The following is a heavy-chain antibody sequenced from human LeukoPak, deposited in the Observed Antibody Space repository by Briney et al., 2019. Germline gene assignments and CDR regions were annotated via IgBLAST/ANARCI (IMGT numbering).Heavy chain of an antibody. D-gene: IGHD3-10*01. V-gene: IGHV1-3*01. CDR1: GYTFTHYA. CDR3: ASRVSDYGSGSLESDAFDI. J-gene: IGHJ3*02. Sequence: ASVKVSCKASGYTFTHYAVHWVRQAPGQGLEWMGWINAGNGNTKYSQEFQGRVTITRDTSTSTAYMELRSLRSDDTAVYYCASRVSDYGSGSLESDAFDIWGQGTMVTVSS. CDR2: INAGNGNT.